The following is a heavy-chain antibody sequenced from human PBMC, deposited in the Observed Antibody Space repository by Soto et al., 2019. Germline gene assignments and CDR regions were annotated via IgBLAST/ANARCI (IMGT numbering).Heavy chain of an antibody. D-gene: IGHD2-15*01. CDR2: IFYSGST. CDR1: GGSISSSSYY. J-gene: IGHJ2*01. V-gene: IGHV4-39*01. Sequence: SETLSLTCTVSGGSISSSSYYWGWIRQPPGKGLEWIGSIFYSGSTYYNPSLKSRVTISVDTSKNQFSLKLTSVTAADTAVYYCARRVRGYCSGGSCYGDWYFDLWGRGTLVT. CDR3: ARRVRGYCSGGSCYGDWYFDL.